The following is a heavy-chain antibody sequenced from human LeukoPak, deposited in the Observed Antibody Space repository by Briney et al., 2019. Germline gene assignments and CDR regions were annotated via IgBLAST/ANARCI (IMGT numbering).Heavy chain of an antibody. CDR2: ISYDGSNK. J-gene: IGHJ4*02. CDR3: AKGPQWELLLISDY. CDR1: GFTFSSYG. V-gene: IGHV3-30*18. Sequence: GRSLRLSCAASGFTFSSYGMHWVRQAPGKGLEWVAVISYDGSNKYYADSVKGRFTISRDNSKNTLYLQMNSLRAEVTAVYYCAKGPQWELLLISDYWGQGTLVTVSS. D-gene: IGHD1-26*01.